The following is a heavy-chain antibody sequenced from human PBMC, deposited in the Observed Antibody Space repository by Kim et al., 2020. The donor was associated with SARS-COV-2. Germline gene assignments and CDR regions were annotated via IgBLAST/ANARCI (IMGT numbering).Heavy chain of an antibody. CDR3: ATDSDAQAEY. J-gene: IGHJ4*02. V-gene: IGHV3-74*03. Sequence: GGSLRLSCAASGFTFSNYWMHWVRQVPGKGLAWVSRISNDGSYTKYADSVEGRFTISRDNAKNTMYLQMNSLRGEDTAVYYCATDSDAQAEYWGQGTLVT. CDR2: ISNDGSYT. CDR1: GFTFSNYW. D-gene: IGHD2-2*01.